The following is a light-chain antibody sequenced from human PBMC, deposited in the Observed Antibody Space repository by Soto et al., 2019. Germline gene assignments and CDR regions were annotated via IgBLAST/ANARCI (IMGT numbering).Light chain of an antibody. CDR2: AAS. Sequence: DIQMTQSPSSLSASVGGRVTITCRASQSISSYLNWYRQKPGKAPKLLIYAASSLQSGVPSRFSGSGSGTDFTLTISSLQPEDFATYYCQQSYSTPGTFGQGTRLEIK. V-gene: IGKV1-39*01. CDR1: QSISSY. CDR3: QQSYSTPGT. J-gene: IGKJ5*01.